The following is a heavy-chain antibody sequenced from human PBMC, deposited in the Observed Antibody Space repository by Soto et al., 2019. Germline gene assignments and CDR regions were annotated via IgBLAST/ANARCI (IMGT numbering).Heavy chain of an antibody. CDR2: IKQDGSEK. D-gene: IGHD2-8*01. CDR3: ARESRDCTNGVCSLLDYYYGMDV. J-gene: IGHJ6*02. V-gene: IGHV3-7*01. Sequence: GGSPRLSCAASGFTFSCYWMSWVRQAPGKGLEWVANIKQDGSEKYYVDSVKGRFTISRDNAKNSLYLQMNSLRAEDTAVYYCARESRDCTNGVCSLLDYYYGMDVWGQGTTVTVSS. CDR1: GFTFSCYW.